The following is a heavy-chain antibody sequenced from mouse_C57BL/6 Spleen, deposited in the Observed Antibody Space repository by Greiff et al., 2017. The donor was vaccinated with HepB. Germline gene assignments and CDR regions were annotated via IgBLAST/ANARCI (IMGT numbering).Heavy chain of an antibody. V-gene: IGHV1-52*01. J-gene: IGHJ1*03. CDR3: ARWGTTVVATEWYFDV. CDR2: IDPSDSET. CDR1: GYTFTSYW. D-gene: IGHD1-1*01. Sequence: QVQLQQPGAELVRPGSSVKLSCKASGYTFTSYWMHWVKQRPIQGLEWIGNIDPSDSETHYNQKFKDKATLTVDKSSSTAYMQLSSLTSEDSAVYYCARWGTTVVATEWYFDVWGTGTTVTVSS.